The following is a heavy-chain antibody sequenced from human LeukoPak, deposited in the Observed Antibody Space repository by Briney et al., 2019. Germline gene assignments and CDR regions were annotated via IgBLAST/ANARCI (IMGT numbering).Heavy chain of an antibody. J-gene: IGHJ4*02. CDR1: VFTLISSY. CDR2: ILSDVIT. CDR3: AREFLFRVGYNHGFDY. Sequence: SVGSLRLSCAASVFTLISSYMSSVRQAPGKGLEWVSQILSDVITAYADSVKGRFTISTDTSRNTLYLQMNSLRAEDTAVYYCAREFLFRVGYNHGFDYWGQGDLVTVSS. D-gene: IGHD5-24*01. V-gene: IGHV3-53*01.